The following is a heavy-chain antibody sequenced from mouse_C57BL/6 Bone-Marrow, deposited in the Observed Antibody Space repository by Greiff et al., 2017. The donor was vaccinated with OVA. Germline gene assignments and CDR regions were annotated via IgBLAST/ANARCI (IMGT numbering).Heavy chain of an antibody. D-gene: IGHD2-1*01. Sequence: DVHLVESGGDLVKPGGSLKLSCAASGFTFSSYGMSWVRQTPDKRLEWVATISSGGSYTYYPDSVKGRFTISRDNANNTLYLQMSSLKSEDTAMDYCARRDGNLPWFAYWGQGTLVTVSA. CDR1: GFTFSSYG. V-gene: IGHV5-6*02. J-gene: IGHJ3*01. CDR3: ARRDGNLPWFAY. CDR2: ISSGGSYT.